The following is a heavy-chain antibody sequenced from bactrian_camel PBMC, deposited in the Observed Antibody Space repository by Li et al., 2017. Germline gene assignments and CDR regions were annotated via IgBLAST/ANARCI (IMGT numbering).Heavy chain of an antibody. Sequence: HVQLVESGGGSVQAGGSLRLSCAASPSIYNNHCMGWFRQVPGKEREGVATIEDSGATTYADSVKGRFTISRDNAKKAVYLEMSSLKPEDTGVYYCAADRGYGLDCDDASGYWGQGTQVTVS. CDR3: AADRGYGLDCDDASGY. D-gene: IGHD3*01. CDR1: PSIYNNHC. CDR2: IEDSGAT. V-gene: IGHV3S53*01. J-gene: IGHJ6*01.